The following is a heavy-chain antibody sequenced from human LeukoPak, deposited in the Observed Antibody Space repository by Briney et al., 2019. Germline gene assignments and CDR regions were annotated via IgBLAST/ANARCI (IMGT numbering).Heavy chain of an antibody. CDR2: INHSGST. CDR1: GGSFSGYY. J-gene: IGHJ4*02. Sequence: PSETLSLTCAVYGGSFSGYYWSWIRQPPGKGLEWIGEINHSGSTTYNPSLKSRVTISVDTSKNQFSLKMSSVTAADTAVYYCARTHLSSWSPVNFDYWGQGTLVTVSS. CDR3: ARTHLSSWSPVNFDY. D-gene: IGHD6-13*01. V-gene: IGHV4-34*01.